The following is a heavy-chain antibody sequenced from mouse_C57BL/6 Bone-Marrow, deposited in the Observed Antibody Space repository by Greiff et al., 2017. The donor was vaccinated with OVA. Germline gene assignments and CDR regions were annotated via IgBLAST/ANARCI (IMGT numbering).Heavy chain of an antibody. J-gene: IGHJ2*01. Sequence: VQLQQPGAELVKPGASVKLSCKASGYTFTSYWMPWVKQRPGQGLEWIGMIHPNSGSTNYNEKFKSKATLTVDKSSSTAYMQLSSLTSEDSAVDYGARSPYDGYYFYFDDWGQGTTLTVAS. D-gene: IGHD2-3*01. CDR2: IHPNSGST. V-gene: IGHV1-64*01. CDR1: GYTFTSYW. CDR3: ARSPYDGYYFYFDD.